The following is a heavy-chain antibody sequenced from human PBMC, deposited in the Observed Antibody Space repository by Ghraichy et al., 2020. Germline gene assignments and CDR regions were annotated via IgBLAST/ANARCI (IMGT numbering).Heavy chain of an antibody. CDR2: ISGSGGST. V-gene: IGHV3-23*01. J-gene: IGHJ4*02. Sequence: GESLNISCAASGFTFSSYAMSWVRQAPGKGLEWVSAISGSGGSTYYAESVKGRFTISRDNSKNTLYLQMNSLRAEDTAVYYCAKARFSSGWYYVYWGQGTLVTVSS. CDR1: GFTFSSYA. CDR3: AKARFSSGWYYVY. D-gene: IGHD6-19*01.